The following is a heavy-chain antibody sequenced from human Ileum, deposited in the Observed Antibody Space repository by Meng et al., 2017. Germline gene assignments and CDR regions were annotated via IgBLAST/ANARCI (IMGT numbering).Heavy chain of an antibody. CDR3: ARGRMGGSAW. CDR1: GASFSGYY. V-gene: IGHV4-34*01. D-gene: IGHD1-26*01. CDR2: IDHSGSA. J-gene: IGHJ4*02. Sequence: QAQLQQWGAGLLQPSETLSLTRAVYGASFSGYYWNWIRQPPGKGLEWIGEIDHSGSANYDPSLKSRVTMSADASKKQFSLKLSSVTAADTAVYYCARGRMGGSAWWGPGTLVTVSS.